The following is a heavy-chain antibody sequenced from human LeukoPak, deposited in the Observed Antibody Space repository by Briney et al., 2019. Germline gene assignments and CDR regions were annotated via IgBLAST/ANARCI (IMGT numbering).Heavy chain of an antibody. J-gene: IGHJ3*02. V-gene: IGHV4-34*01. D-gene: IGHD5-18*01. CDR3: ASPRKWIQRATAAFDI. CDR1: GGSFSGYY. Sequence: SETLSLTCAVYGGSFSGYYWSWIRQPPGKGLEWLGEINQSGSTNYNPSLKSRVTISVDTSKNQFSLRLSSVTAADTAVYYCASPRKWIQRATAAFDIWGQGTMVTVSS. CDR2: INQSGST.